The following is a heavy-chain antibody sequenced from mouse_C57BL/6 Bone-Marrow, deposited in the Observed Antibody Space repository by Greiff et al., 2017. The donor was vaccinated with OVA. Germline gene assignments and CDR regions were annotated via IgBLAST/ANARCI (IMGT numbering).Heavy chain of an antibody. CDR2: IDPSDGYT. J-gene: IGHJ2*01. Sequence: QVQLQQPGAELVMPGASVKLSCKASGYTFTSYWMHWVKQRPGQGLEWIGDIDPSDGYTNSNQKFKGKSTLTVDKSSSTAYMQLSSLTSEDSAVYYCARSIDGYDLYYFDYWGQGTTLTVSS. V-gene: IGHV1-69*01. CDR1: GYTFTSYW. D-gene: IGHD2-2*01. CDR3: ARSIDGYDLYYFDY.